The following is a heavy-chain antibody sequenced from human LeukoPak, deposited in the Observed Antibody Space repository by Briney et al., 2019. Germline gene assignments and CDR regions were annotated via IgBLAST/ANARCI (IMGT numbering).Heavy chain of an antibody. CDR1: GGSVRDNY. D-gene: IGHD6-13*01. CDR3: AGHVSAAAGGR. V-gene: IGHV4-34*01. Sequence: SETLSLTCAVYGGSVRDNYWSGIRQPPGKGLEWIGEIHHSGSTKYNPSLKSRVTISLDASKNQFSLKLNSMTAADTAVYYCAGHVSAAAGGRWGQGTLATVSS. CDR2: IHHSGST. J-gene: IGHJ4*02.